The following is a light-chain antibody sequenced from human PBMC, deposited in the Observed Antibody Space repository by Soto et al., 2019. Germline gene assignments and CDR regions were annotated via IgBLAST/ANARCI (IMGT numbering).Light chain of an antibody. Sequence: DIPMTQSPSSLSASVGDRVTITCRASQSISSYLNWYQQKPGKAPKLLIYAASSLQSGVRSRFSGSASGTDCTLTISSLQPEDFATYYCQQSYSTPPFTFGPGTKVDIK. CDR1: QSISSY. CDR2: AAS. CDR3: QQSYSTPPFT. J-gene: IGKJ3*01. V-gene: IGKV1-39*01.